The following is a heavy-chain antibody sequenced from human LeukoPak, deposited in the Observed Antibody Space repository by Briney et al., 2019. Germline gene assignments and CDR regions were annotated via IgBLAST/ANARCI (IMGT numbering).Heavy chain of an antibody. CDR2: ISYDGSNK. CDR3: ARDRNDFWSGYYTYYFDY. V-gene: IGHV3-30-3*01. J-gene: IGHJ4*02. Sequence: GGSVRLSCAASGFTFSSYAMHWVRQAPGKGLEWVAVISYDGSNKYYAGSVKGRFTISRDNSKNTLYLQMNSLRAEDTAVYYCARDRNDFWSGYYTYYFDYWGQGTLVTVSS. CDR1: GFTFSSYA. D-gene: IGHD3-3*01.